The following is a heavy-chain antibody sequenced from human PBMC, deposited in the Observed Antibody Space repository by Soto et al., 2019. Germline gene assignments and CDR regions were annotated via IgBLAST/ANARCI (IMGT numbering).Heavy chain of an antibody. V-gene: IGHV4-31*03. Sequence: SETLSLTCTVSGGSISSSSYYWGWIRQPPGKGLEWIGYIYYSGSTYYNPSLKSRVTISVDTSKNQFSLKLSSVTAADTAVYYCARGGRSVTPLIYWGQGTLVTVSS. CDR1: GGSISSSSYY. CDR3: ARGGRSVTPLIY. J-gene: IGHJ4*02. D-gene: IGHD4-4*01. CDR2: IYYSGST.